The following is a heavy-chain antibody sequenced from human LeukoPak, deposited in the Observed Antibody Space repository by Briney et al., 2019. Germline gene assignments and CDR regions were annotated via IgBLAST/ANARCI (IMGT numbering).Heavy chain of an antibody. D-gene: IGHD6-6*01. Sequence: GGSLRLSCAASGFTFSNAWMSWVRQAPGKGLEWVGRIKSKTDGGTTDYAAPVKGRFTISRDDSKNTLYLQMNSLKTEDTAVYYCTTEGYEYSSSSPFDYWGQGTLVTVSS. CDR1: GFTFSNAW. V-gene: IGHV3-15*01. J-gene: IGHJ4*02. CDR2: IKSKTDGGTT. CDR3: TTEGYEYSSSSPFDY.